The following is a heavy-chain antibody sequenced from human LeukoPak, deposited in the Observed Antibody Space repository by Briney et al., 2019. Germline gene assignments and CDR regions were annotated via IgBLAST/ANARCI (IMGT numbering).Heavy chain of an antibody. CDR1: GLTVSSNY. V-gene: IGHV3-66*04. D-gene: IGHD3-10*01. J-gene: IGHJ4*02. CDR2: IYSGGST. Sequence: PGGSLRLSCAASGLTVSSNYMSWVRQAPGKGLEWVSVIYSGGSTYYADSVKGRFTISRDNSKNTLYLQMNSLRAEDTAVYYCARPAGRELLPDYWGQGTLVTVSS. CDR3: ARPAGRELLPDY.